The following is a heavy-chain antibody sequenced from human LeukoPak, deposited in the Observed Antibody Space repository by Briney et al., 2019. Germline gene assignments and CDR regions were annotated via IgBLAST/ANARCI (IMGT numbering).Heavy chain of an antibody. CDR1: GFTFSSYE. D-gene: IGHD3-10*01. V-gene: IGHV3-48*03. J-gene: IGHJ4*02. Sequence: PGGSLRLSCAASGFTFSSYEMKWVRQAPGKGLEWVSYISSSGTTTHYADSVKGRFTISRDNAKNSLYLQMNSLRAEDTAVYYCARGTQITMVRGIIIPFDSWGQGTLVTVSS. CDR3: ARGTQITMVRGIIIPFDS. CDR2: ISSSGTTT.